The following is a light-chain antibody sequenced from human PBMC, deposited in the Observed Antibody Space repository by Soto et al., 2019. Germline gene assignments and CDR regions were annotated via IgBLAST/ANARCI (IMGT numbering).Light chain of an antibody. J-gene: IGKJ1*01. CDR1: QSVLYSPNNKNY. CDR2: WAS. CDR3: QQYINAPRT. V-gene: IGKV4-1*01. Sequence: DIVMTQSPDSLAVSLGERATINCKSSQSVLYSPNNKNYLAWYQQKPGQPPKLLVYWASTRESGVPDRFSGSGSETAFTLTINSLQAEDVAVYYCQQYINAPRTFGQGTKVEIK.